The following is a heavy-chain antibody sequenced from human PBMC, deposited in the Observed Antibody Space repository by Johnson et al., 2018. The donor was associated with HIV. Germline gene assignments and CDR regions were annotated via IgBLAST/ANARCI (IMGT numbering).Heavy chain of an antibody. CDR2: ITGSGTVV. CDR1: GFTFSDYY. CDR3: ARESLDAFDI. J-gene: IGHJ3*02. Sequence: QVQLVESGGGLVKPGGSLRLSCAASGFTFSDYYMSWIRQAPGKGLEWVSYITGSGTVVYYADSVNGRFTISRDNAKNSLYLQMNSLRADDTAVYYCARESLDAFDIWGQGTMVTVSS. V-gene: IGHV3-11*01.